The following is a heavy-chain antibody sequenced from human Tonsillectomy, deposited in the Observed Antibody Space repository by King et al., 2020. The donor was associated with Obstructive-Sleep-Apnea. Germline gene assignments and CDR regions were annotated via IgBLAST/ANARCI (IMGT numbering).Heavy chain of an antibody. CDR3: AREVDPFGDSYGAGDY. Sequence: QLVQSGAEVKKPGASVKVSGKASGYTFTNYDINWVRQAPGQGLEWMGWMNPNSGNTDYAQKFQGRVTMTRDTSITTAYMELSSLRSEDTAVYYCAREVDPFGDSYGAGDYWGQGTLVTVSS. CDR1: GYTFTNYD. J-gene: IGHJ4*02. D-gene: IGHD5-12*01. V-gene: IGHV1-8*01. CDR2: MNPNSGNT.